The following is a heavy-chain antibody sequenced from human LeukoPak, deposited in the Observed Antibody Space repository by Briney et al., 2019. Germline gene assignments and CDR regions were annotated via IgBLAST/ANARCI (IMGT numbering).Heavy chain of an antibody. Sequence: ASVKVSCKASGYTFTGYYMHWVRQAPGQGLEWMGWINPNSGGTNYAQKFQGRVTMTRDTSISTAYMELSRLRSDDTAVYYCARANIAVAGPNFDYWGQGTLVTVSS. CDR3: ARANIAVAGPNFDY. J-gene: IGHJ4*02. D-gene: IGHD6-19*01. V-gene: IGHV1-2*02. CDR1: GYTFTGYY. CDR2: INPNSGGT.